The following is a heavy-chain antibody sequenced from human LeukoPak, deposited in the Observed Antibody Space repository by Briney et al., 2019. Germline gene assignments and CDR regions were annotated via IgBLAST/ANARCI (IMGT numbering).Heavy chain of an antibody. CDR2: ISYDGSNK. CDR1: GFTFSSYG. J-gene: IGHJ4*02. CDR3: AKPYYYDSSGYKYYFGY. Sequence: SGRSLRLSCAASGFTFSSYGMHWVRQAPGKGLEWVAVISYDGSNKYYADSVKGRFTISRDNSKNTLYLQMNSLRAEDTAVYYCAKPYYYDSSGYKYYFGYWGQGTLVTVSS. V-gene: IGHV3-30*18. D-gene: IGHD3-22*01.